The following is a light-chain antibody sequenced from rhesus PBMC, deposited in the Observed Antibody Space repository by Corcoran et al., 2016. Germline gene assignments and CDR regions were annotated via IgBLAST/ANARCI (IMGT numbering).Light chain of an antibody. V-gene: IGKV1-69*01. J-gene: IGKJ3*01. CDR3: QQHDNSPPT. CDR1: QGISNW. Sequence: DIQMTQSPSSLSASVGDRVTITCRASQGISNWLAWYQQKPGKAPKLLIYRASNLETGVPSRLSGSGSGTDFTLNISSLQPAEIATYYCQQHDNSPPTFGPGTKLDIK. CDR2: RAS.